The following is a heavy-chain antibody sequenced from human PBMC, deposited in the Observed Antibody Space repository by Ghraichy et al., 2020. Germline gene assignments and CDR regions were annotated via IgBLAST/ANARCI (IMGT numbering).Heavy chain of an antibody. V-gene: IGHV1-18*01. CDR2: ISAYNGNT. D-gene: IGHD4-11*01. CDR1: GYTFTSYG. Sequence: ASVKVSCKASGYTFTSYGISWVRQAPGQGLEWMGWISAYNGNTNYAQKLQGRVTMTTDTSTSTAYMELRSLRSDDTAVYYCARDYDYSNYPPYYYYGMDVWGQGTTVTVSS. J-gene: IGHJ6*02. CDR3: ARDYDYSNYPPYYYYGMDV.